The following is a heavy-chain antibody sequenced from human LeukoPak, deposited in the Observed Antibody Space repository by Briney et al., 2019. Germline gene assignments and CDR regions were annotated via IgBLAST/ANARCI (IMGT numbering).Heavy chain of an antibody. V-gene: IGHV3-30-3*01. CDR2: ISYDGSNK. CDR3: ARDRRVIGWYFDY. Sequence: PGGSLRLSCAASGFTFSSYAMHWVRQAPGKGLEWVAVISYDGSNKYYADSVKGRFTVSRDNSKNTLYLQMNSLRAEDTAVYYCARDRRVIGWYFDYWGQGTLVTVSS. CDR1: GFTFSSYA. D-gene: IGHD2-21*01. J-gene: IGHJ4*02.